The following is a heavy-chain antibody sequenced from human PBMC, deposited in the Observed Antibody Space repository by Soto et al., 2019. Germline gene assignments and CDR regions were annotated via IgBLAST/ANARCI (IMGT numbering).Heavy chain of an antibody. CDR2: INLDGSEK. CDR3: ARDGSTSWYSYDYHGMDV. V-gene: IGHV3-7*05. J-gene: IGHJ6*02. CDR1: GFTFRTYW. D-gene: IGHD5-18*01. Sequence: EVQLVESGGGLVQPGGSLRLSCAASGFTFRTYWLSWVRQVPGKGLEGVANINLDGSEKNYVDSVKGRFTISRDNAGNSLYLQTSSLRAEDTALYYCARDGSTSWYSYDYHGMDVWGQGTTVTVSS.